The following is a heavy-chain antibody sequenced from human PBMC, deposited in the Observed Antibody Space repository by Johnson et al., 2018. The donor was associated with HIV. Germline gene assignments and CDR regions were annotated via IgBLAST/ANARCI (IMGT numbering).Heavy chain of an antibody. CDR2: IYSGDTT. J-gene: IGHJ3*01. D-gene: IGHD2-2*01. CDR1: GFTVSSNY. Sequence: VLLVESGGGVVRPGGSLRLSCAASGFTVSSNYMSWVRQAPGKGLEWVSVIYSGDTTYYADSVKGRFTISRDNAKNSLYLQMNSLRAEDTAVYYCARDGGHYCSSTGCWNKHAFDVWGQGTMVTVSS. V-gene: IGHV3-66*01. CDR3: ARDGGHYCSSTGCWNKHAFDV.